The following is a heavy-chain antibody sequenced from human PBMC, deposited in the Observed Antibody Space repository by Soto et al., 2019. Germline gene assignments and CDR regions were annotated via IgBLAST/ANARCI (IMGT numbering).Heavy chain of an antibody. V-gene: IGHV1-69*06. CDR3: ASWSNWNPLYYDGLDV. CDR1: GGAFNNYA. D-gene: IGHD1-20*01. Sequence: QVQLLQSGAEVKKPGSSVKVSCKVSGGAFNNYALNWVRHGPGQGLEWLGGIIPLPNTSNYSLKFLGRVTVTADISSTTVDMELNRLTSDDTATYYCASWSNWNPLYYDGLDVWGQGTTVTVSS. CDR2: IIPLPNTS. J-gene: IGHJ6*02.